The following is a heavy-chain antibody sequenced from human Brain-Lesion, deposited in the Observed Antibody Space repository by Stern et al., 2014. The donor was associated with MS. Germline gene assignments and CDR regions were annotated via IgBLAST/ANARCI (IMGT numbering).Heavy chain of an antibody. CDR1: GYTLTELS. CDR2: FDAEDGET. J-gene: IGHJ4*02. V-gene: IGHV1-24*01. Sequence: QVQLVQSGAAVKKPGASVKVSCKVSGYTLTELSMHWVRQAPRKGLEWMGGFDAEDGETIYAQKFQGRVTMTEDTSTDTAYMELSSLRSEDTAVYYCATLSPGAGGNYYRHFDYWGQGTLVTVSS. D-gene: IGHD1-26*01. CDR3: ATLSPGAGGNYYRHFDY.